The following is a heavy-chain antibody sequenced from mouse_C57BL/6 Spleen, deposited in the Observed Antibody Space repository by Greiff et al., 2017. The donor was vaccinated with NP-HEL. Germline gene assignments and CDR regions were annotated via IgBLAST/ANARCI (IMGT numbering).Heavy chain of an antibody. V-gene: IGHV1-76*01. J-gene: IGHJ2*01. CDR3: EREDYYGSGYYFGY. Sequence: QVQLQQSGAELVRPGASVKLSCKASGYTFTDYYINWVKQRPGQGLEWIARIYPGSGNTYYNEKFKGKATLTAETSSSTAYMQLSSLTSEDSAVYFGEREDYYGSGYYFGYWGQGTTLTVSS. CDR2: IYPGSGNT. D-gene: IGHD1-1*01. CDR1: GYTFTDYY.